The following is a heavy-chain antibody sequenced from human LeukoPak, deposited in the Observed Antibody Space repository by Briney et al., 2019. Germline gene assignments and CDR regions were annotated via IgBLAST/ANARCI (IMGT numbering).Heavy chain of an antibody. CDR1: GYTFTGYY. V-gene: IGHV1-2*02. Sequence: ASVKVSCKASGYTFTGYYMHWVRQAPGQGLEWMGWINPNSGGTNYAQKFQGRVTMARDTSISTAYMELSILRSDDTAVYYCARDRAPFAILLDVGCDYWGQGTLVTVSS. CDR2: INPNSGGT. CDR3: ARDRAPFAILLDVGCDY. J-gene: IGHJ4*02. D-gene: IGHD3-3*01.